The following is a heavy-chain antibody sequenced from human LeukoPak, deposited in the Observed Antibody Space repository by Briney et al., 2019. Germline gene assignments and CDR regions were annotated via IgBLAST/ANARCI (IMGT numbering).Heavy chain of an antibody. J-gene: IGHJ4*02. CDR2: IIPIFGTA. V-gene: IGHV1-69*13. CDR1: VGTFSSYA. CDR3: ARDLRCSGGSCPFDY. D-gene: IGHD2-15*01. Sequence: SVNVSCKASVGTFSSYAISWVRQAPGQGLGWMGGIIPIFGTANYAQKFQGRVTITADESTSTAYMELSSLRSEDTAVYYCARDLRCSGGSCPFDYWGQGTLVTVSS.